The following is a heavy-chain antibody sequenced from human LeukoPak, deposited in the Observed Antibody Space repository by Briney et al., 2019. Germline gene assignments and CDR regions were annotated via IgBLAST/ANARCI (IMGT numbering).Heavy chain of an antibody. CDR2: ISAYNGKT. CDR3: ARGVAVARYGMDV. D-gene: IGHD6-19*01. Sequence: ASPKVSSTHSGYTFSISGISSLCASPEQGVWRMGWISAYNGKTNTAQTLQGRVTMTTDTSTTTAYMNRRSLRSDDTAVYYCARGVAVARYGMDVGGQGTTVTVS. J-gene: IGHJ6*02. V-gene: IGHV1-18*01. CDR1: GYTFSISG.